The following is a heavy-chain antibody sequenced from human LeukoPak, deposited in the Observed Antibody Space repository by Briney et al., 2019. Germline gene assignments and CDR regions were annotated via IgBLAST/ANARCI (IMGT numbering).Heavy chain of an antibody. V-gene: IGHV4-34*01. J-gene: IGHJ4*02. CDR1: GGTFSGYY. D-gene: IGHD6-13*01. CDR3: ARGLSPAAGLFDY. CDR2: INHSGST. Sequence: SETLSLTRAVYGGTFSGYYWSWIRQPPGKGLEWIGEINHSGSTNYNPSLRSRVTISVDTSKNQFSLKLSSVTAADTAVYYCARGLSPAAGLFDYWGQGTLVTVSS.